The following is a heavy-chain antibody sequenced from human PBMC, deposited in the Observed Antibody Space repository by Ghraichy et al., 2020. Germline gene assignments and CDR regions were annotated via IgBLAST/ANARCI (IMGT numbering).Heavy chain of an antibody. Sequence: GGSLRLSCAASGFTFSRNGMHWVRQAPGKGLEWVAVISYDGSNKYYADSVKGRFTISRDNSKNTMYLQMNSLRAEDTAVYYCAKDRAAVALGADHWGQGTLVTVSS. CDR1: GFTFSRNG. V-gene: IGHV3-30*18. CDR2: ISYDGSNK. J-gene: IGHJ4*02. D-gene: IGHD6-19*01. CDR3: AKDRAAVALGADH.